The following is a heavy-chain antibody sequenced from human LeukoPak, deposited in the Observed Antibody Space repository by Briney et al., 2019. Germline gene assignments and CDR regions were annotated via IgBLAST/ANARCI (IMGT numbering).Heavy chain of an antibody. D-gene: IGHD3-22*01. CDR2: VHYTGST. CDR1: GGSISSSTYY. Sequence: SETLSLTCTVSGGSISSSTYYWSWIRQPPGKGLEWIGYVHYTGSTDYNPSLKSRVTISVDTSKNQFSLRLSSVTAADTAVYYCPRSPSSGVFDYWGQGTLVTVSS. CDR3: PRSPSSGVFDY. J-gene: IGHJ4*02. V-gene: IGHV4-61*01.